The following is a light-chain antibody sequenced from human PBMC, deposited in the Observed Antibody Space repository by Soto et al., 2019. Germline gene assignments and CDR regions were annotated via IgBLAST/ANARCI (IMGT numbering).Light chain of an antibody. CDR1: SSNIGSNT. J-gene: IGLJ1*01. V-gene: IGLV1-44*01. Sequence: QSVLTQPPSASGTPGQRVTISCSGSSSNIGSNTVNWYQQLPGTAPELLIYSNNQRPSGVPDRFSGSKSGTSASLAISGLQSEDEADYYCAAWDDSLNAYVFGTGTKVTVL. CDR2: SNN. CDR3: AAWDDSLNAYV.